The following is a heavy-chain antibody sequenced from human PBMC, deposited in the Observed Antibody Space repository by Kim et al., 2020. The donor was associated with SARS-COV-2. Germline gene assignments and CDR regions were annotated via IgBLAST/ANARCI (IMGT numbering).Heavy chain of an antibody. Sequence: GGSLRLSCAASGFTFSSYGMHWVRQAPGKGLEWVAVIWYDGSNKYYADSVKGRFTISRDNSKNTLYLQMNSLRAEDTAVYYCAREGRYYYDSSGYSHAFDIWGQGTMVTVSS. V-gene: IGHV3-33*01. J-gene: IGHJ3*02. D-gene: IGHD3-22*01. CDR2: IWYDGSNK. CDR1: GFTFSSYG. CDR3: AREGRYYYDSSGYSHAFDI.